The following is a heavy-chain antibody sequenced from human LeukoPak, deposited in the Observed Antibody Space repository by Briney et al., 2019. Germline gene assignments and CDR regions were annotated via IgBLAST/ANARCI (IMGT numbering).Heavy chain of an antibody. V-gene: IGHV1-2*06. J-gene: IGHJ4*02. CDR2: INPNSGGT. Sequence: ASVKVSCKASGYTFTGYYVHWVRQAPGQGLEWMGRINPNSGGTNYAQKFQGRVTMTRDTSISTAYMELSRLRSDDTAVYYCARKVAGSYLEEYFDYWGQGTLVTVSS. CDR1: GYTFTGYY. CDR3: ARKVAGSYLEEYFDY. D-gene: IGHD3-10*01.